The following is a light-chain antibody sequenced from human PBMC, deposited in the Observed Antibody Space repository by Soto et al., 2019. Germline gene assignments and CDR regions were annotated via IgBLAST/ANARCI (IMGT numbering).Light chain of an antibody. CDR1: SSDVGGYNY. Sequence: QSVLTQPASVSGSPGQSITISCTGTSSDVGGYNYVSWYQQHPGKAPKLMIYDVSNRPSGVSNRFSGSKSGNTASLTISGLQAEDEADYYCSSCDSSSTLDGFGTGTEVAVL. J-gene: IGLJ1*01. V-gene: IGLV2-14*01. CDR3: SSCDSSSTLDG. CDR2: DVS.